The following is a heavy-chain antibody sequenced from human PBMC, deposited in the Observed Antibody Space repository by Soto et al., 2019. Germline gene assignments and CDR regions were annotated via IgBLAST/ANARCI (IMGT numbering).Heavy chain of an antibody. J-gene: IGHJ5*02. V-gene: IGHV1-18*01. CDR1: GYTFTSYG. CDR2: ISAYNGNT. CDR3: AREGLITIFGAGGWFDP. D-gene: IGHD3-3*01. Sequence: QVQLVQSGAEVKKPGASVKVSCKASGYTFTSYGITWVRQAPGQGREWMGWISAYNGNTNYAQKLQGRVTMTTDTSTNTAYMELRSLRSDDTAVYYCAREGLITIFGAGGWFDPWGQGTLVTVSS.